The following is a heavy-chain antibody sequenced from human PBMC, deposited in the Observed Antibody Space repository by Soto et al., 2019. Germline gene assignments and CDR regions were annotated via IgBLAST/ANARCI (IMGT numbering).Heavy chain of an antibody. V-gene: IGHV4-31*03. Sequence: QVQLQESGPGRVKPSQTLSLTCTVSGGSISSGGYYWSWIRQHPGKGLEWIGYIYYSGSTYYNPSLKSRVTISVDTSKNQFSLKLSSVTAADTAVYYCASMTRGAYSNYGSAQWGQGTLVTVSS. D-gene: IGHD4-4*01. CDR1: GGSISSGGYY. CDR3: ASMTRGAYSNYGSAQ. CDR2: IYYSGST. J-gene: IGHJ4*02.